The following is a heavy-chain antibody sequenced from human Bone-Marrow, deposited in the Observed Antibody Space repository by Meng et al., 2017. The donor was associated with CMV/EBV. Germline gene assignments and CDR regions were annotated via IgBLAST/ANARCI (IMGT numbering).Heavy chain of an antibody. Sequence: GGSLRLSCAASGFTFRSYAMHWVRQAPGKGLEWVAVISYDGSKKYYADSVKGRFTISRDNSKNTLYLQMTSLRAEDTAVYYCARVSPPAGYSSSWYSNYYYYGMDVWGQGTTVTGSS. J-gene: IGHJ6*01. CDR1: GFTFRSYA. V-gene: IGHV3-30-3*01. CDR2: ISYDGSKK. D-gene: IGHD6-13*01. CDR3: ARVSPPAGYSSSWYSNYYYYGMDV.